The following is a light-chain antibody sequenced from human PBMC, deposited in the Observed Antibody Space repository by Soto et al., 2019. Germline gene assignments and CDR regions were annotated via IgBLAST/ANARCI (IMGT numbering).Light chain of an antibody. CDR1: RSVASTY. V-gene: IGKV3-20*01. CDR3: QQYDCSVYT. CDR2: GTS. J-gene: IGKJ2*01. Sequence: EIVLTQSPGTLSLSPGERATLSCRTSRSVASTYLAWYQQKVGQAPRLLIYGTSTRATGIPDRFSGSGSGTDFTPTISRLEPGDSAVSYCQQYDCSVYTFGQGTKLVIK.